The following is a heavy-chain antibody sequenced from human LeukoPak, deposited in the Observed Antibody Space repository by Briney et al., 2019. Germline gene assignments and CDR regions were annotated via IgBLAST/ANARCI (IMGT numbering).Heavy chain of an antibody. D-gene: IGHD3-16*01. J-gene: IGHJ3*02. CDR1: GFTFSRYE. V-gene: IGHV3-48*03. Sequence: GGPLRLSCAASGFTFSRYEMNCVREAPGKGLDGVSYISNSGSIIYYADSVKGRFTISRDNAKNSLYLQMNSLRAEDTAVYYCARDPQGAAFDIWGQGTMVTVSS. CDR3: ARDPQGAAFDI. CDR2: ISNSGSII.